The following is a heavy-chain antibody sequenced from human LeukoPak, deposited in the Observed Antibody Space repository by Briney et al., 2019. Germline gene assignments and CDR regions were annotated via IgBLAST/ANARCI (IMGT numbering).Heavy chain of an antibody. Sequence: GGSLRLSCAASGFIFSSYAMTWVRQAPGKGLEWVSGMSTVADSTYYADSVKGRFIISGDNSKNTLYLQMNSLRADDTAVYYCVKSRRTGTWGGAFDIWGQGTMVTVSS. CDR1: GFIFSSYA. CDR3: VKSRRTGTWGGAFDI. CDR2: MSTVADST. V-gene: IGHV3-23*01. J-gene: IGHJ3*02. D-gene: IGHD3-16*01.